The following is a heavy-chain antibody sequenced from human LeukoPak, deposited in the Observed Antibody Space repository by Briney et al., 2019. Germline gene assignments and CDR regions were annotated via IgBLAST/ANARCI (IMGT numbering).Heavy chain of an antibody. V-gene: IGHV3-23*01. CDR3: AKAAYGSGSYYRVNPFDY. CDR2: ISGSGGNT. CDR1: GFTFSSYA. D-gene: IGHD3-10*01. J-gene: IGHJ4*02. Sequence: GGSLRLSCAASGFTFSSYAMSWVRQAPGKGLEWVSAISGSGGNTYHADSVKGRFTISRDNSKNTLSLQMNSLRAEDTAMYYCAKAAYGSGSYYRVNPFDYWGQGTLVTVSS.